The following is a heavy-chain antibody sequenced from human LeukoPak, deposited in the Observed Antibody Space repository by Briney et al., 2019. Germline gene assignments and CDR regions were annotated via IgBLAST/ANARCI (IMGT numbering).Heavy chain of an antibody. J-gene: IGHJ4*02. V-gene: IGHV5-51*01. D-gene: IGHD2-15*01. CDR2: IYPGDSDT. CDR1: GYSFTTYW. CDR3: ARARYCSGGTCYPDY. Sequence: GESLKISCKGSGYSFTTYWIGWVRQMPGKGLEWMGIIYPGDSDTRYSPSFQGQVTISADKSISTAYLQWSSLKASDTAMYYCARARYCSGGTCYPDYWGQGTLVTVSS.